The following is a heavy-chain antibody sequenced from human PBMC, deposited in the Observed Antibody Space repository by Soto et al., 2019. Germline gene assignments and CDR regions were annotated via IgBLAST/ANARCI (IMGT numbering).Heavy chain of an antibody. CDR3: ARGIPRGYIYGSYYFDY. D-gene: IGHD5-18*01. CDR2: IYSGCRT. V-gene: IGHV3-53*01. J-gene: IGHJ4*02. Sequence: EVQLVEAGGGLSQPGGSLRLSCAASGFTVSSNYMTCVRQAPGKGLEWVSVIYSGCRTYYADSVKGRFTISRDNSKNTLYLQMNSLRAEDTAVYYCARGIPRGYIYGSYYFDYWGQGTLVTVSS. CDR1: GFTVSSNY.